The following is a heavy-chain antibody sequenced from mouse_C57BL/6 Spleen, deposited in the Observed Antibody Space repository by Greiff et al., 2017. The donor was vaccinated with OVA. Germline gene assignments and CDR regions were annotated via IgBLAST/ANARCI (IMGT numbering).Heavy chain of an antibody. J-gene: IGHJ3*01. D-gene: IGHD1-1*01. CDR3: ARDSTVVGPPSY. CDR1: GYAFSSYW. V-gene: IGHV1-80*01. Sequence: QVHVKQSGAELVKPGASVKISCKASGYAFSSYWMNWVKQRPGKGLEWIGQIYPGDGDTNYNGKFKGKATLTADKSSSTAYMQLSSLTSEDSAVYFCARDSTVVGPPSYWGQGTLVTVSA. CDR2: IYPGDGDT.